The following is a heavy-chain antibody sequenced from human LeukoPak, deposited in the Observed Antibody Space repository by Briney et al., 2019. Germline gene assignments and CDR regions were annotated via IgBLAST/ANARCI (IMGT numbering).Heavy chain of an antibody. V-gene: IGHV3-33*01. D-gene: IGHD2-2*01. CDR3: ARPPGFGGSTSWYNIDV. J-gene: IGHJ6*03. CDR2: ICSDGSNK. CDR1: GFIFSNYG. Sequence: GGSLRLSCAASGFIFSNYGMHWVRQAPGKGLEWVALICSDGSNKYYADSVKGRFTISRDNSKNTLYLQMNSLRAEDTSVYYSARPPGFGGSTSWYNIDVWSKGTPVTVSS.